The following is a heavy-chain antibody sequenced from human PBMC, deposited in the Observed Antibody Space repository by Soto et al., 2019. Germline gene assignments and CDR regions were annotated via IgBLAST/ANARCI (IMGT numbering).Heavy chain of an antibody. CDR1: GGTFSSYT. V-gene: IGHV1-69*02. J-gene: IGHJ4*02. Sequence: QVQLVQSGAEVKKPGSSVKVSCKASGGTFSSYTISRVRQAPGQGLEWMGRIIPILGIANYAQKFQGRVTITADKSTSTAYMELSSLRSEDTAVYYCAGTPTAVTPSFDYWGQGTLVTVSS. CDR2: IIPILGIA. CDR3: AGTPTAVTPSFDY. D-gene: IGHD4-17*01.